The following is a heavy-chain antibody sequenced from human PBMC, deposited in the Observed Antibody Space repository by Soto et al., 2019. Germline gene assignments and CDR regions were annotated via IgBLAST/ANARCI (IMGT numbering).Heavy chain of an antibody. D-gene: IGHD5-12*01. CDR1: WGSFRGFY. Sequence: ASETPFLTCPVYWGSFRGFYWNWVPPPPGKGLEWIGEINHSGSTNSNPSLKSRVTISVDTSKNQFSLKLSSVTAADTAVYFCARLEGLATISYYFDFWGPGALVTVSS. CDR3: ARLEGLATISYYFDF. CDR2: INHSGST. J-gene: IGHJ4*02. V-gene: IGHV4-34*01.